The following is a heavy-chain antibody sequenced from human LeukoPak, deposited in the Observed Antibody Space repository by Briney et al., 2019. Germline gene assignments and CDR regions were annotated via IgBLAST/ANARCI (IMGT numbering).Heavy chain of an antibody. CDR1: GFTFSIYS. J-gene: IGHJ4*02. CDR2: MRSRSSYI. CDR3: ARDRVHYYDSSGYFIAPFDY. D-gene: IGHD3-22*01. Sequence: GGSLRLSCAASGFTFSIYSMNWVRQAPGKGLEWDSSMRSRSSYIYYADSVKGRFTISRDNAKTSLYLQMNSLRAEDTAVSYCARDRVHYYDSSGYFIAPFDYWGQGTLVTVSS. V-gene: IGHV3-21*01.